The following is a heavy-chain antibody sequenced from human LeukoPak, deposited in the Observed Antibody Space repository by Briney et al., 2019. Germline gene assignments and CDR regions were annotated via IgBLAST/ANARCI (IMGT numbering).Heavy chain of an antibody. V-gene: IGHV3-21*01. J-gene: IGHJ4*02. D-gene: IGHD3-10*01. CDR2: ISSSSSYI. CDR3: ARDSMVRGVITGDY. Sequence: GGSLRLSCAASGFTFSSYSMNWVRQAPGKGLEWVSSISSSSSYIYYADSVKGRFTISRDNAKNSLYLQMNSLRAEDTAVYYCARDSMVRGVITGDYWGQGTLVTFSS. CDR1: GFTFSSYS.